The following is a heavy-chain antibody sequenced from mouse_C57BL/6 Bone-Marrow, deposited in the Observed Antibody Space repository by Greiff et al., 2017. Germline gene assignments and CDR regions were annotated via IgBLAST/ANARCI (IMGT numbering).Heavy chain of an antibody. CDR2: IYPGDGDT. CDR3: ARPGGSSSGFDY. CDR1: GYAFSSYW. J-gene: IGHJ2*01. Sequence: VQLQQSGAELVKPGASVKISCKASGYAFSSYWMNWVKQRPGKGLEWLGQIYPGDGDTNYNGKFKGKATLTADKSSSTAYMQLSSLTSEDSAVYFCARPGGSSSGFDYWGQGTTLTGSS. V-gene: IGHV1-80*01. D-gene: IGHD1-1*01.